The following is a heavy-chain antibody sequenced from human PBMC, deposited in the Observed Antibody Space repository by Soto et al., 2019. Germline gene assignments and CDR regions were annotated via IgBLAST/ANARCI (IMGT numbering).Heavy chain of an antibody. CDR1: GGSISSGGYY. V-gene: IGHV4-31*03. D-gene: IGHD2-15*01. J-gene: IGHJ5*02. CDR2: IYYSGST. CDR3: ARAGHCSGGSCYTGPYNWFDP. Sequence: LSLPCTVSGGSISSGGYYWSWIRQHPGKGLEWIGYIYYSGSTYYNPSLKSRVTISVDTSKNQFSLKLSSVTAADTAVYYCARAGHCSGGSCYTGPYNWFDPWGQGTLVTVSS.